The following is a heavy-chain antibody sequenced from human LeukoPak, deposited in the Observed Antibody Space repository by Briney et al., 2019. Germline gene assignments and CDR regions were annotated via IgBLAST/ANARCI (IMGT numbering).Heavy chain of an antibody. CDR1: GFTFSSYS. J-gene: IGHJ4*02. V-gene: IGHV3-21*01. CDR2: ISSSSSYI. D-gene: IGHD2-15*01. Sequence: GGSLRLSCAASGFTFSSYSMNWVRQAPGKGLEWVSSISSSSSYIYYADSVKGRFTISRDNAKNSLYLQMNSLRAEDTAVYYCARDPISYCSGGSCYGGQGDYWGQGTLVTVPS. CDR3: ARDPISYCSGGSCYGGQGDY.